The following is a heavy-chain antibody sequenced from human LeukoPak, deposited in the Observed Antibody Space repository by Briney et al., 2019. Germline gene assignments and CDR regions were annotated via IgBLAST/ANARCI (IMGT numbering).Heavy chain of an antibody. V-gene: IGHV4-34*01. D-gene: IGHD3-3*01. Sequence: SETLSLTCAVYGGSFSGYYWSWIRQPPGKGLEWVGEINHSGSTNYNPSLKSRVTISVDTSKNQFSLKLSSVTAADTAVYYCARGGGVVQYYYYYYMDVWGKGTTVTVSS. CDR3: ARGGGVVQYYYYYYMDV. CDR2: INHSGST. CDR1: GGSFSGYY. J-gene: IGHJ6*03.